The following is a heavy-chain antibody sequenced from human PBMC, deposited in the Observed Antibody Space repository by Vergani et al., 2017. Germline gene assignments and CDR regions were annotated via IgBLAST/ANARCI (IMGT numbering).Heavy chain of an antibody. D-gene: IGHD3-22*01. J-gene: IGHJ6*02. Sequence: QVQLVQSGAEVKKPGASVKVSCKASGYTFTGYYMHWVRQAPGKGLEWMGWINPNSGGTNYAQKFQGRVTMTRDTSISTAYMELSRLRSDDAAVYYCARADSYYYYYGMDVWGQGTTVTVSS. CDR1: GYTFTGYY. CDR3: ARADSYYYYYGMDV. CDR2: INPNSGGT. V-gene: IGHV1-2*02.